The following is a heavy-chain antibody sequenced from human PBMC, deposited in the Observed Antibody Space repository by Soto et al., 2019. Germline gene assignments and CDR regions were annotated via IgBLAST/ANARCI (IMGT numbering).Heavy chain of an antibody. CDR3: SKGEMSTIRNSFDP. D-gene: IGHD1-7*01. V-gene: IGHV3-23*01. CDR1: GFNTRFYS. J-gene: IGHJ5*02. Sequence: GSLRLSCTASGFNTRFYSMSWVRQTPGKGLEWVAALSRSGGATYYADSVRGRFTISRDASKDTLFLQMSNLRAEDTAQYYCSKGEMSTIRNSFDPWGQGTLVTVSS. CDR2: LSRSGGAT.